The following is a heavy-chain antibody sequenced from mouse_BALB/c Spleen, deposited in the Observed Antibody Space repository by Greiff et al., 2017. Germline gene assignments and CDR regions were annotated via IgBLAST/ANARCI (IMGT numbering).Heavy chain of an antibody. CDR1: GFTFNTYA. CDR2: IRSKSNNYAT. CDR3: VRQGDAMDY. J-gene: IGHJ4*01. Sequence: EADGGLVQPKGSLKLSCAASGFTFNTYAMNWVRQAPGKGLEWVARIRSKSNNYATYYADSVKDRFTISRDDSQSMLYLQMNNLKTEDTAMYYCVRQGDAMDYWGQGTSVTVSS. V-gene: IGHV10-1*02. D-gene: IGHD3-3*01.